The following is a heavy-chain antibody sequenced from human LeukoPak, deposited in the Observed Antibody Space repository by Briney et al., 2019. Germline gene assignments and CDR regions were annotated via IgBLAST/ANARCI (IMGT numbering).Heavy chain of an antibody. J-gene: IGHJ4*02. CDR3: TRVRLGAATRYFDY. D-gene: IGHD1-26*01. CDR1: GFSFSDHY. V-gene: IGHV3-72*01. Sequence: PGGSLRLSCAASGFSFSDHYTDWVRLAPGKGLEWVGRIRNKANSYGTEYAASVKGRFTISGDDSKDSLYLQMNSLRFEDTALYYCTRVRLGAATRYFDYWGQGTLVTVSS. CDR2: IRNKANSYGT.